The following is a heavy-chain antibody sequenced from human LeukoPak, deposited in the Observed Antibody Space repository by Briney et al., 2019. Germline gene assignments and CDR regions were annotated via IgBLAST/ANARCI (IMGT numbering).Heavy chain of an antibody. CDR3: ARDSPSSTSWGY. V-gene: IGHV3-7*01. D-gene: IGHD2-2*01. J-gene: IGHJ4*02. Sequence: GESLRLSCAASGFTFSSYAMHWVRQAPGKGLEWVANIKQDGSEKYYVDSVKGRFTISRDNAKNSLYLQMNSLRAEDTAVYYCARDSPSSTSWGYWGQGTLVTVSS. CDR2: IKQDGSEK. CDR1: GFTFSSYA.